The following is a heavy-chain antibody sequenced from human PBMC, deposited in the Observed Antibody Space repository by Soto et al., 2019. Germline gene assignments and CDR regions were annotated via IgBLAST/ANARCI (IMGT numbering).Heavy chain of an antibody. J-gene: IGHJ6*02. Sequence: SETLSLTCTVSGGSISSYYWSWIRQPPGKGLEWIGYIYYSGSTNYNPSLESRVTISVDTSKNQFSLKLSSVTAADTAVYYCARLGIAAPTADYYGMDVWGQGTTVTVSS. CDR1: GGSISSYY. CDR3: ARLGIAAPTADYYGMDV. D-gene: IGHD6-6*01. V-gene: IGHV4-59*01. CDR2: IYYSGST.